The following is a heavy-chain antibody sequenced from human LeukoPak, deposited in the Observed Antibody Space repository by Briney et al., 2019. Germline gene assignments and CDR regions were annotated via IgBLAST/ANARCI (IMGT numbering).Heavy chain of an antibody. D-gene: IGHD5-18*01. CDR3: ARGEGYSYGYFFY. V-gene: IGHV4-34*01. CDR2: INHSGST. CDR1: GGSFSGYY. Sequence: SETLSLTCAVYGGSFSGYYWSWIRQPPGKGLEWIGEINHSGSTNYNPSLKSRVTISVDTSKNRFSLKLSSVTAADTAVYYCARGEGYSYGYFFYWGQGTLVTVSS. J-gene: IGHJ4*02.